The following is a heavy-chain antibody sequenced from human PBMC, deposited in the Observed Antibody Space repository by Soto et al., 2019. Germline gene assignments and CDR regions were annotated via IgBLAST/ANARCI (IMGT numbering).Heavy chain of an antibody. Sequence: ASVKVSCKASGYTFTGYYMHWVRQAPGQGLEWMGWINPNSGGTNYAQKFQGWVTMTRDTSISTAYMELSRLRSDDTAVYYCAREIRGHYYDSSGTLDYYGMDVWGQGTTVTVSS. CDR1: GYTFTGYY. V-gene: IGHV1-2*04. CDR2: INPNSGGT. CDR3: AREIRGHYYDSSGTLDYYGMDV. J-gene: IGHJ6*02. D-gene: IGHD3-22*01.